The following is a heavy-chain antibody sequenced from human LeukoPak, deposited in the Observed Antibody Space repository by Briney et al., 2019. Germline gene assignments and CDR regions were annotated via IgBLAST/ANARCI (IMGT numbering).Heavy chain of an antibody. D-gene: IGHD6-6*01. CDR1: GETVSSGAYY. V-gene: IGHV4-31*03. Sequence: SQTLSLTCSVSGETVSSGAYYWSWIRQHPGKGLEWIGNIYYSGSTYYNPTLRSRLTISVDTSNNQFSLKMTSATAADMAVYYCARGGVAARLMYGFQNWFDPWGQGTLVTVSS. J-gene: IGHJ5*02. CDR2: IYYSGST. CDR3: ARGGVAARLMYGFQNWFDP.